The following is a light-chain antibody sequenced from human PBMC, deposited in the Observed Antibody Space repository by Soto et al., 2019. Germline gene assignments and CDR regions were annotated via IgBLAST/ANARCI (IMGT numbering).Light chain of an antibody. CDR3: LQHNEFWWT. J-gene: IGKJ1*01. CDR2: AAS. V-gene: IGKV1-17*01. CDR1: QGIGDA. Sequence: DIKMSQSPSSLSASVGDSGTITCRASQGIGDALGWYQQKPGKAPKRLIYAASTLQSGVPSRFSGSGSGTEFTLTISSLQPDDFATYYCLQHNEFWWTFGQGTKVDIK.